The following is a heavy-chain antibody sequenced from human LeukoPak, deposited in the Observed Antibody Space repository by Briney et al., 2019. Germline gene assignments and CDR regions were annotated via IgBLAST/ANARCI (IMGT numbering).Heavy chain of an antibody. CDR2: ISGSGGST. J-gene: IGHJ6*03. Sequence: GGSLRLSCAASGFTFSSYGMSWVRQAPGKGLEWVSAISGSGGSTYYADSVKGRFTISRDNSKNTLYLQMNSLRAEDTAVYYCAKDGDGSGYCYYYYYYMDVWGKGTTVTISS. CDR1: GFTFSSYG. D-gene: IGHD3-22*01. V-gene: IGHV3-23*01. CDR3: AKDGDGSGYCYYYYYYMDV.